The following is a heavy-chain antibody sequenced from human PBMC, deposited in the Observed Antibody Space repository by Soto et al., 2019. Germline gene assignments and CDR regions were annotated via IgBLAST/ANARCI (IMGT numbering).Heavy chain of an antibody. Sequence: QVQLVQXGAXXXKXXSSXXXSCKASGGTFSSYAISWVRQAPGQGLEWMGGIIPIFGTANYAQKFQGRVTITADESTSTAYMELSSLRSEDTAVYYCARLSGKPQENWFDPWGQGTLVTVSS. CDR2: IIPIFGTA. D-gene: IGHD3-3*01. J-gene: IGHJ5*02. CDR3: ARLSGKPQENWFDP. CDR1: GGTFSSYA. V-gene: IGHV1-69*12.